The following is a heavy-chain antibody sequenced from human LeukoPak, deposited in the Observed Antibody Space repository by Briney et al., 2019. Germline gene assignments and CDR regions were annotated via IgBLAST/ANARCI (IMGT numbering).Heavy chain of an antibody. V-gene: IGHV1-2*02. CDR3: ARAKKGDRDGYNYDAFDI. CDR2: INPNSGGT. Sequence: ASVKVSCKASGYTFTGYYMHWVRQAPGQGLEWMGWINPNSGGTNYAQKFQGRVTMTRDTSISTAYMELSSLRSEDTAVYYCARAKKGDRDGYNYDAFDIWGQGTMVTVSS. CDR1: GYTFTGYY. J-gene: IGHJ3*02. D-gene: IGHD5-24*01.